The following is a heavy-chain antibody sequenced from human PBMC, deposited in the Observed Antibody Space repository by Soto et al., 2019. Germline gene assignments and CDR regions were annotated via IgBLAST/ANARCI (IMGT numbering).Heavy chain of an antibody. J-gene: IGHJ6*02. Sequence: QVQLQQSGRGLVRPSQTLSLTCAISGDSVSSNSAAWNWMRQSPLRGLEWLGRTYYRSRWYNDYAVSVKSRITINPDTSRNQFFLQLNSVTLEDTAVYYCAREKATRVWDVWGQGTTVTVSS. CDR3: AREKATRVWDV. D-gene: IGHD5-12*01. CDR1: GDSVSSNSAA. CDR2: TYYRSRWYN. V-gene: IGHV6-1*01.